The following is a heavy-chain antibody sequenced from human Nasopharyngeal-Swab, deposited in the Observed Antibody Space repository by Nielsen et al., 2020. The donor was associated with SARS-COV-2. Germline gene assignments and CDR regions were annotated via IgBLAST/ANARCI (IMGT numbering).Heavy chain of an antibody. CDR1: GYTFTSYD. J-gene: IGHJ6*03. V-gene: IGHV1-8*01. Sequence: ASVKVSCKASGYTFTSYDINWVRQATGQGLEWMGWINPNSGNTGYAQKFQGRVTMTRNTSISTAYMELSSLRSEDTAVYYCARGGVPGYYYYYYYMDVWGKGTTVTVSS. D-gene: IGHD3-10*01. CDR3: ARGGVPGYYYYYYYMDV. CDR2: INPNSGNT.